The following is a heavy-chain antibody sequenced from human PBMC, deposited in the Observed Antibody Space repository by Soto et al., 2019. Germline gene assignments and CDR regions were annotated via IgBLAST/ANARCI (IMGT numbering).Heavy chain of an antibody. Sequence: ASVKVSCKASGYTFTGYYMHWVRQAPGQGLEWMGWINPNSGGTNYAQKFQGWVTMTRDTSISTAYMELSRLRSDDTAVYYCARDGQGPRGNHPPYYFDYWGQGTLVTVSS. CDR2: INPNSGGT. CDR1: GYTFTGYY. D-gene: IGHD3-10*01. J-gene: IGHJ4*02. CDR3: ARDGQGPRGNHPPYYFDY. V-gene: IGHV1-2*04.